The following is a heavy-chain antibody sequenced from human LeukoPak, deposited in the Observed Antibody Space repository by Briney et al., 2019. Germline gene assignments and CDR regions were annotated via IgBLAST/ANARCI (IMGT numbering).Heavy chain of an antibody. Sequence: SETLSLTCTVSGGSISSYYWSWIRQPAGKGLEWIGRIYTSGSTNYNPSLKSRVTMSVDTSKNQFSLKLSSVTAADTAVYYCARDLVSGSYHYYYYMDVWGKGTTVTISS. CDR2: IYTSGST. V-gene: IGHV4-4*07. CDR3: ARDLVSGSYHYYYYMDV. J-gene: IGHJ6*03. D-gene: IGHD1-26*01. CDR1: GGSISSYY.